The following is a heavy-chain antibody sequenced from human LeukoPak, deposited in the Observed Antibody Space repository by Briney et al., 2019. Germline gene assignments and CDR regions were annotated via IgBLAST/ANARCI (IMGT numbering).Heavy chain of an antibody. V-gene: IGHV4-34*01. D-gene: IGHD2-15*01. CDR1: GGSFSGYY. CDR3: ARGDPNCSGGSCHLNWFDP. J-gene: IGHJ5*02. Sequence: SETLSLTCAVYGGSFSGYYWSWIRQPPGKGLEWIGEINHSGSTNYNPSLKSRVTISVDTSKNQFSLKLSSVTAADTAAYYCARGDPNCSGGSCHLNWFDPWGQGTLVTVSS. CDR2: INHSGST.